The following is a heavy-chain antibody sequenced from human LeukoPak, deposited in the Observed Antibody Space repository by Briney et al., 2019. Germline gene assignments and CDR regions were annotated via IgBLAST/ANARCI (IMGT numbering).Heavy chain of an antibody. CDR2: INHSGST. J-gene: IGHJ5*02. CDR1: GGSFSGYY. D-gene: IGHD6-13*01. V-gene: IGHV4-34*01. CDR3: ARGGDSSSRNWFDP. Sequence: PSETLSLTCAVYGGSFSGYYWGWIRQPPGKGLEWIGEINHSGSTNYNPSLKSRVTISVDTSKNQFSLKLSSVTAADTAVYYCARGGDSSSRNWFDPWGQGTLVTVSS.